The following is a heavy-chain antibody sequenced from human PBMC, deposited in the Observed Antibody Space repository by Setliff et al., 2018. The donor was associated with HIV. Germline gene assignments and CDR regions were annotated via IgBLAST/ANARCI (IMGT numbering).Heavy chain of an antibody. Sequence: GASVKVSCKISGYTLTELSIHWVRQAPGKGLEWMANFDPEDGETFYAQKFQGRLTRTEDTSTDTAYMELSSLRSDDTAMYYCATDPVYSSTWYSESFQHWGQGTVVTVSS. CDR1: GYTLTELS. J-gene: IGHJ1*01. CDR3: ATDPVYSSTWYSESFQH. CDR2: FDPEDGET. D-gene: IGHD6-13*01. V-gene: IGHV1-24*01.